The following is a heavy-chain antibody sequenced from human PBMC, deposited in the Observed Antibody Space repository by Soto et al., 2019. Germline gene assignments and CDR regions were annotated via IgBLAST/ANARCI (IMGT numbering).Heavy chain of an antibody. Sequence: PSETLSLTCGVSGYSISSCHYWGWIRQPPGKSLGWMGTINHSGNTFYKPSLRSRVTFSIDKSKNQLSLKLSSVTAEDTAVYYCLGSGDDCCSYIDYCGQGTLVTVSS. CDR2: INHSGNT. D-gene: IGHD2-21*02. J-gene: IGHJ4*02. V-gene: IGHV4-38-2*01. CDR3: LGSGDDCCSYIDY. CDR1: GYSISSCHY.